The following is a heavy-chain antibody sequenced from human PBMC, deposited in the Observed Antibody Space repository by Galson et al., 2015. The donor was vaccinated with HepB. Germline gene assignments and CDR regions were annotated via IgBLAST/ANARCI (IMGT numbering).Heavy chain of an antibody. CDR3: ARSAVPVARGYYYYYGMDV. D-gene: IGHD2-2*01. CDR1: GYRFTNYW. Sequence: QSGADVKKPGESLKISCKGSGYRFTNYWIGWVRQMPGKGLEWMGIIYPGDSYTTYSPSFQGQVTISADKSINTAYLQWSSLKTSDTALYYCARSAVPVARGYYYYYGMDVWGQGTTVTVSS. CDR2: IYPGDSYT. V-gene: IGHV5-51*01. J-gene: IGHJ6*02.